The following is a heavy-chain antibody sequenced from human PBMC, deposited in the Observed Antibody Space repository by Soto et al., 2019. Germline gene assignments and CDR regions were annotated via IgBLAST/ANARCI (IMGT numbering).Heavy chain of an antibody. CDR1: GYTFTSYG. V-gene: IGHV1-18*01. J-gene: IGHJ4*02. D-gene: IGHD3-16*02. CDR2: ISAYNGNT. Sequence: GASVKVSCKASGYTFTSYGISWVRQAPGQGLEWMGWISAYNGNTNYAQKLQGRVTMTTDTSTSTAYMELRSLRSDDTAVYYCAITYYDYVWGSYRYDFDYWGQGSLVTVSS. CDR3: AITYYDYVWGSYRYDFDY.